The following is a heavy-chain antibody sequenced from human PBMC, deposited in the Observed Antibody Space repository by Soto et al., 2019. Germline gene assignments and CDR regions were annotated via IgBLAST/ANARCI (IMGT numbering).Heavy chain of an antibody. V-gene: IGHV4-30-4*01. D-gene: IGHD6-19*01. CDR2: IYYSGST. CDR1: GGSISSGDYY. CDR3: ARDIHSSGWYYYYGMDV. J-gene: IGHJ6*02. Sequence: SETLSLTCTVSGGSISSGDYYWSWIRQPPGKGLEWIGYIYYSGSTYYNPSLKSRVTISVDTSKNQFSLKLSSVAAADTAVYYCARDIHSSGWYYYYGMDVWGQGTTVTVSS.